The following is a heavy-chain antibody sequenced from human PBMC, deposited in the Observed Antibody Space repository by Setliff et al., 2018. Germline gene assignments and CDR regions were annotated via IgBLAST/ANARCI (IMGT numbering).Heavy chain of an antibody. CDR1: GGSFSYYY. Sequence: TSETLSLTCAVSGGSFSYYYWSWVRQSPGRGLEWIGRRGPNGSTNYNPSLGSRATISFDSSKIELSLKLASVTAADTAVYYCTSVLKSVSDAFDVWGQGTVVTVSS. D-gene: IGHD2-15*01. J-gene: IGHJ3*01. V-gene: IGHV4-34*01. CDR3: TSVLKSVSDAFDV. CDR2: RGPNGST.